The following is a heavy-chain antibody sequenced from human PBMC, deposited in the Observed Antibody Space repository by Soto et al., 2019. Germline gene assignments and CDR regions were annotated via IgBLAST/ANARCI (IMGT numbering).Heavy chain of an antibody. V-gene: IGHV5-51*01. Sequence: GESLKISCKGSGYSFTSYWIGWVRQMPGKGLEWMGIIYPGDSDTRYSPSFQGQVTISADKSISTAYLQWSSLKASDTAMYYCARHESSGPYYYYMDVWGKGTTVTVSS. D-gene: IGHD6-25*01. J-gene: IGHJ6*03. CDR3: ARHESSGPYYYYMDV. CDR1: GYSFTSYW. CDR2: IYPGDSDT.